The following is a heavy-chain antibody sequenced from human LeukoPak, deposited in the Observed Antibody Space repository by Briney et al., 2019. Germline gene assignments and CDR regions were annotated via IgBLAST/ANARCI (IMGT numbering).Heavy chain of an antibody. V-gene: IGHV3-30*02. Sequence: PGGSLRLSCAASGFTFSSYGMHWVRQAPGKGLEWVAVIWYDGSNKYYADSVKGRFTISRDNSKNTLYLQMNSLRAEDTAVYYCAMGGSWPPGFDYWGQGTLVTVSS. CDR1: GFTFSSYG. CDR3: AMGGSWPPGFDY. CDR2: IWYDGSNK. J-gene: IGHJ4*02. D-gene: IGHD2-15*01.